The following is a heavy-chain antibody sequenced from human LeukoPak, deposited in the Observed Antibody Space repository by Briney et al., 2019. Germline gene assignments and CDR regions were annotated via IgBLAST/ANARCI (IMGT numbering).Heavy chain of an antibody. CDR3: AKPSTNYYYFYHMDV. CDR1: GFNFGEYT. J-gene: IGHJ6*03. Sequence: GPLILSCAASGFNFGEYTMHWVRQAPGKGLEWLSLITWDGVKTQYADSVKGRFIISRDNSKNSLYLLLDSPRTEDTALYYCAKPSTNYYYFYHMDVWGKGTTVTVSS. CDR2: ITWDGVKT. V-gene: IGHV3-43*01.